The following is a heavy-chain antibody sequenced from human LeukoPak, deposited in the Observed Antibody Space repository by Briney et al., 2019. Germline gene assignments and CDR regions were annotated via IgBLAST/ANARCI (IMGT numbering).Heavy chain of an antibody. Sequence: GGSLRLSCAASGFTFGDYYMTSIRQAPGKGLEWVSYISESGSSISYADSVKGRFTISRDNAKISLYLQMNNLRADDTAVYYCARSMRTLDYWGQGILVTVSS. CDR2: ISESGSSI. CDR3: ARSMRTLDY. CDR1: GFTFGDYY. J-gene: IGHJ4*02. V-gene: IGHV3-11*01.